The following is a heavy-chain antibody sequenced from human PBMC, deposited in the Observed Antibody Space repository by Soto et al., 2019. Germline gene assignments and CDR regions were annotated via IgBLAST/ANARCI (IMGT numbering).Heavy chain of an antibody. V-gene: IGHV3-73*01. CDR3: ARLAEWEYYDGMDV. Sequence: SLRLSCAVSGFTFSVSAIHWVRQASGKGLEWVGRIRSKADNYATAYGASVKGRFSISRDDSKNTAYLQMSSLNTEDTAVYYCARLAEWEYYDGMDVWGQGTTVTVSS. CDR2: IRSKADNYAT. J-gene: IGHJ6*02. CDR1: GFTFSVSA. D-gene: IGHD1-26*01.